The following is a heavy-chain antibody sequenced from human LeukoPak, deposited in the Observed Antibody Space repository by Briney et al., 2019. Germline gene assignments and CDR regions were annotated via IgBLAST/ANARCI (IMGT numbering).Heavy chain of an antibody. V-gene: IGHV5-51*01. CDR2: IYPRDSDT. D-gene: IGHD6-19*01. CDR3: ARGPAGSFDY. Sequence: GESLKISCKGSGYSFTNYWIGWVRQTPGKGLEWMGIIYPRDSDTRYSPSFQGQVTISTDKSVSTAYLQWSSLKASDTAMYYCARGPAGSFDYWGQGTLVTVSS. CDR1: GYSFTNYW. J-gene: IGHJ4*02.